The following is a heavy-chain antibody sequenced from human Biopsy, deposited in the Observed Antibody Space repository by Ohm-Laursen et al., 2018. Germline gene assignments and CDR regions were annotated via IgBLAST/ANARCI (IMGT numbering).Heavy chain of an antibody. V-gene: IGHV3-33*06. CDR1: GFTFSSYG. J-gene: IGHJ4*02. D-gene: IGHD2-8*01. CDR3: AKCMTGGSNYYFHH. CDR2: IWYDGSNK. Sequence: SLRLSCAASGFTFSSYGMHWVRQAPGKGLEWVAAIWYDGSNKNYADSVKGRFTISRDNSKNTLYLQMNSPRGEDTAVYYCAKCMTGGSNYYFHHCGQGTLLTVSS.